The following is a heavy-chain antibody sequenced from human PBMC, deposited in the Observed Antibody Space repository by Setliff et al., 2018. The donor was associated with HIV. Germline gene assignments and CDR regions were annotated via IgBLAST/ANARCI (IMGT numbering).Heavy chain of an antibody. V-gene: IGHV4-34*01. Sequence: SETLSLTCAVYGGSFSGYCWSWIRQPPGKGLEWIGEMQHSGRTNYNPSLRSRVTTSVDTSKSQFSLKLSSVAAGDTAVYYCARSIVPVASGYYYFEYWGQGTLVTVSS. J-gene: IGHJ4*02. CDR3: ARSIVPVASGYYYFEY. D-gene: IGHD3-3*01. CDR2: MQHSGRT. CDR1: GGSFSGYC.